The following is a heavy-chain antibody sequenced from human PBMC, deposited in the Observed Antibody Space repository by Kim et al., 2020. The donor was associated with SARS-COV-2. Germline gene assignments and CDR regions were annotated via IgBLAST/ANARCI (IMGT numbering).Heavy chain of an antibody. CDR3: ASISGSYFS. CDR2: NTI. D-gene: IGHD1-26*01. V-gene: IGHV3-48*03. J-gene: IGHJ4*02. Sequence: NTIYYADSVKGRFTISRDNAKNSLYLQMNSLRAEDTAVYYCASISGSYFSWGQGTLVTVSS.